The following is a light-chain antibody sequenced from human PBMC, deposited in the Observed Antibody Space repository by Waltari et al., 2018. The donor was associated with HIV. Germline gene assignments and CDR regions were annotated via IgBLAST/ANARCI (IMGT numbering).Light chain of an antibody. CDR1: QSISNW. CDR2: KAS. Sequence: DIQMTQSPSTLSASVGDRVTITCRASQSISNWLAWYQQKPVKAPKLLIYKASSLESGVTSRFSGSGSETECTLTISSLQPDDFATYYCQQDNSDPRTFGQGTKVEIK. CDR3: QQDNSDPRT. J-gene: IGKJ1*01. V-gene: IGKV1-5*03.